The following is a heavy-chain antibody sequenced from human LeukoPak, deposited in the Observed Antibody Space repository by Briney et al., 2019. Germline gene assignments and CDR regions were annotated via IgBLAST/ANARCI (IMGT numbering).Heavy chain of an antibody. CDR3: ARLYCSTTTCYNFWFDH. J-gene: IGHJ5*02. V-gene: IGHV1-18*01. D-gene: IGHD2-2*02. CDR2: ISPYNGNT. CDR1: GYTFTSYG. Sequence: ASVKVSCKASGYTFTSYGISWVRQAPGQGLEWMGWISPYNGNTNLAQKFQGRVTMTTHTSTSTAYMELRSLRSDDTAVYYCARLYCSTTTCYNFWFDHWGQGTLVTVSP.